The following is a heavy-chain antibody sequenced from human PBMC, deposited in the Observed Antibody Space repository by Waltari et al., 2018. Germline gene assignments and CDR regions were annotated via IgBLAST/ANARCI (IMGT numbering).Heavy chain of an antibody. CDR3: ARVRVTYYYYYAMDV. CDR1: GFPLSPYS. Sequence: QVQLVESGGGVVQSGESLRLSCTASGFPLSPYSIHWVRQAPGKGLEWVAVISHDGSSRFYTDSVKGRFTISRDGSANSVFLQMNSLRADDAAVYYCARVRVTYYYYYAMDVWGQGTTVTVSS. D-gene: IGHD2-21*02. CDR2: ISHDGSSR. V-gene: IGHV3-30-3*01. J-gene: IGHJ6*02.